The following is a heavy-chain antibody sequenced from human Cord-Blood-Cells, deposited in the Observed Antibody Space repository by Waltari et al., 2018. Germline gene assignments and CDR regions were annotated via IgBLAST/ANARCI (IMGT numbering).Heavy chain of an antibody. Sequence: EVQLVESGGGLVQPGGSLRLSCAASGCTFSSYWMSWVRQAPGKGLEWVANIKQDGSEKYYVDSVKGRFTISRDNAKNSLYLQMNSLRAEDTAVYYCARANWDDAFDIWGQGTMVTVSS. CDR3: ARANWDDAFDI. J-gene: IGHJ3*02. CDR2: IKQDGSEK. V-gene: IGHV3-7*01. D-gene: IGHD7-27*01. CDR1: GCTFSSYW.